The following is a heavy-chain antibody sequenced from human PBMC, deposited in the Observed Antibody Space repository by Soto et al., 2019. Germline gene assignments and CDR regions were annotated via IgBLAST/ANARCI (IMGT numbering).Heavy chain of an antibody. CDR3: ARASGYVSGWYHDY. Sequence: GASVKVSCKASGGTFSSDAVSWVRQAPGQGLEWMGGLIPILGTTHYAQKFQGRVTITADESTNTAYMELRSLRSDDTAVYYCARASGYVSGWYHDYWGQGTRVTVSS. CDR2: LIPILGTT. J-gene: IGHJ4*02. D-gene: IGHD6-19*01. CDR1: GGTFSSDA. V-gene: IGHV1-69*13.